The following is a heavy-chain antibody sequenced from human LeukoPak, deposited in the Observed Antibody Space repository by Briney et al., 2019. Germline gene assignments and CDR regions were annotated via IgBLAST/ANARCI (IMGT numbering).Heavy chain of an antibody. V-gene: IGHV4-39*01. CDR1: GGSISSSSYY. CDR3: AGWSSGSSAYDI. D-gene: IGHD1-14*01. CDR2: IFHSGST. J-gene: IGHJ3*02. Sequence: PSETLSLTCTVSGGSISSSSYYWSWIRQPPGKGLERLGSIFHSGSTYYSPSFKSRVTISADTSKNQFSLRLPSVTAADTAVYYCAGWSSGSSAYDISGHGTMVTVSS.